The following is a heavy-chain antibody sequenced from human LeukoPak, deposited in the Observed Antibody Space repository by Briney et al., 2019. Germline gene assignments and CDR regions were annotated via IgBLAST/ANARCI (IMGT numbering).Heavy chain of an antibody. V-gene: IGHV3-73*01. CDR3: RGAYYDGSSPEYYFDY. Sequence: PGGSLRLSCAASGFTFSGSAMHWVRQASGKGLEWVGRIRGKASSYSTAYAASVKGRFTISRDDSKNTAYLQMNSLKTEDTAVYFCRGAYYDGSSPEYYFDYWGQGTLVTVSS. J-gene: IGHJ4*02. D-gene: IGHD3-22*01. CDR1: GFTFSGSA. CDR2: IRGKASSYST.